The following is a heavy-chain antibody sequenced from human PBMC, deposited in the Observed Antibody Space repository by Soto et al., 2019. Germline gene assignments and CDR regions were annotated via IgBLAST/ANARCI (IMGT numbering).Heavy chain of an antibody. J-gene: IGHJ6*02. CDR1: GLTYSTAW. CDR2: INRDGSVT. CDR3: ARADIVVGPSMRI. V-gene: IGHV3-74*01. Sequence: PGGSLRLSCEVSGLTYSTAWMHWVRQAPGKGLVWVSSINRDGSVTNYADSVKGRFTISRDSAEKTLYLQINSLRADDTGVYYCARADIVVGPSMRIWGQGTTVTVSS. D-gene: IGHD2-2*01.